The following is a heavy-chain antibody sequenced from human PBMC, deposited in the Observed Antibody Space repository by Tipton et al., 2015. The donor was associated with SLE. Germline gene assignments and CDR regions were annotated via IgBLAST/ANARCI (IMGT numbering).Heavy chain of an antibody. CDR3: ARDGGDIVLVPASVRKAFDI. Sequence: QSGAEVKKPGASVKVSCKASGYIFTSYQIHWVRQAPGQGLEWMGMINPSGGPTTNAQKFKGRVTLTKDTSTSTASMQPTSLRSEDTAVYYCARDGGDIVLVPASVRKAFDIWGQGTMVTVSS. J-gene: IGHJ3*02. CDR2: INPSGGPT. CDR1: GYIFTSYQ. V-gene: IGHV1-46*01. D-gene: IGHD2-2*01.